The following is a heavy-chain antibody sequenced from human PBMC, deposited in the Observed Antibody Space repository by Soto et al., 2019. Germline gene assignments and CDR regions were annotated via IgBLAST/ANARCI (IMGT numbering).Heavy chain of an antibody. CDR1: GFTFDDYA. CDR2: ISWNSSKI. Sequence: EVQLVESGGGLVQPGRSLRLSCAASGFTFDDYAMHWVRQAPGKGLEWVSCISWNSSKIDYADSMKGRFTISRDNAKNTLYLQINSLRTEDTAMYYCAKDMGPFGVSTYYHYGMDVWGQGTTVTVSS. J-gene: IGHJ6*02. V-gene: IGHV3-9*01. D-gene: IGHD3-3*01. CDR3: AKDMGPFGVSTYYHYGMDV.